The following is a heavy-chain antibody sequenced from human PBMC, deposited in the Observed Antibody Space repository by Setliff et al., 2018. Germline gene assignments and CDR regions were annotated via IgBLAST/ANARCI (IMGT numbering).Heavy chain of an antibody. CDR2: IDPSGDYT. CDR3: ARAPLESGYYYGQGHYFDY. Sequence: GASVKVSCKASGYTFTGYYMHWVRQAPGQGLEWMGIIDPSGDYTNYAQKFQGRVTMTRDTSTTTVYMELSSLRSDDTAVYYCARAPLESGYYYGQGHYFDYWVPETLLVTVSS. J-gene: IGHJ4*03. D-gene: IGHD5-18*01. CDR1: GYTFTGYY. V-gene: IGHV1-46*01.